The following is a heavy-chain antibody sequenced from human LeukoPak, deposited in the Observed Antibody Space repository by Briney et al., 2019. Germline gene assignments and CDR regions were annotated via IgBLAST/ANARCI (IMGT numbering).Heavy chain of an antibody. CDR2: IIPILGIA. Sequence: ASVKVSCKASGGTFSSYAISWVRQAPGQGLEWMGRIIPILGIANYAQKFQGRVTITADKSTSTAYMELSSLRSEDTAVYYCAGKYSGGWYWEVWGQGTTVTVSS. CDR3: AGKYSGGWYWEV. V-gene: IGHV1-69*04. CDR1: GGTFSSYA. D-gene: IGHD6-19*01. J-gene: IGHJ6*02.